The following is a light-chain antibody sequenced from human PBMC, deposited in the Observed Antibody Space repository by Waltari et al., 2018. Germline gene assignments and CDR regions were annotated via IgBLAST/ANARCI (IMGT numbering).Light chain of an antibody. CDR1: DLQKKY. CDR2: EDT. Sequence: SYELTQPPSVSVSPGQTASIPCSGDDLQKKYTSWYLQRPGQSPVLVIYEDTKRPSGITERFSASNSGNTATLTISGTQAIDEADYYCQAWHRSNGVFGGGTKLTVL. V-gene: IGLV3-1*01. J-gene: IGLJ2*01. CDR3: QAWHRSNGV.